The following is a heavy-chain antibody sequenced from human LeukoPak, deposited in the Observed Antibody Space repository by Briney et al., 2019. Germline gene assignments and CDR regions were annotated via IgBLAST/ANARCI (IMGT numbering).Heavy chain of an antibody. Sequence: SETLSLTCTVSGGSISSSSYYWGWIRQPPGKGLEWIGSIYYSGSTYYNPSLKSRVTISVDTSKNQFSLKLSSVTAADTAVYYCARRHQLPYGDYHQYGMDVWGQGTTVTVSS. CDR3: ARRHQLPYGDYHQYGMDV. V-gene: IGHV4-39*07. D-gene: IGHD4-17*01. CDR1: GGSISSSSYY. J-gene: IGHJ6*02. CDR2: IYYSGST.